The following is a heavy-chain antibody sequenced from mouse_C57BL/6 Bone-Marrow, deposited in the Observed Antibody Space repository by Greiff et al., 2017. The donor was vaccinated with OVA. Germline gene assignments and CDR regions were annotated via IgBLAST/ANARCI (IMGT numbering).Heavy chain of an antibody. D-gene: IGHD1-1*01. Sequence: VQLQQSGAELVKPWDSVSLSCTASGYTFTSYWMHWVNQRPGRGLVWMGRIDPNSGGTKYNASFKSQASLTVDKTSSTAYMQLSSLTSEDSAVYECARTVTTVVPYAMCGWGQGTSVTGS. J-gene: IGHJ4*01. CDR2: IDPNSGGT. CDR1: GYTFTSYW. CDR3: ARTVTTVVPYAMCG. V-gene: IGHV1-72*01.